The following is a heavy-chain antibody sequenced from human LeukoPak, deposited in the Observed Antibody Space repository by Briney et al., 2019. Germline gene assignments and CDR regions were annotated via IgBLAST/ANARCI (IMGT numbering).Heavy chain of an antibody. V-gene: IGHV4-59*01. Sequence: SETLSLTCTVSGGSISSYYWSWIRQPPGKGLEWIGYIYYSGSTNYNPSLKSRVTTSVDTSKNQFSLKLSSVTAADTAVYYCASHYYDSSNDAFDIWGQGTMVTVSS. CDR2: IYYSGST. CDR1: GGSISSYY. D-gene: IGHD3-22*01. J-gene: IGHJ3*02. CDR3: ASHYYDSSNDAFDI.